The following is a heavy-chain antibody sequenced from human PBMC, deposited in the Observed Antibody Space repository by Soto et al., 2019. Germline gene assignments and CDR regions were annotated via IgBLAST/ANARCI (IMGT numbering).Heavy chain of an antibody. Sequence: GSLRLSCAASGFTFSSYAMSWVRQAPGKGLEWVSAISGSGGSTYYADSVKGRFTISRDNSKNTLYLQMNSLRAEDTAVYYCAKDTDYYDSSGYYRYYGMDVWGQGTTVTVSS. CDR1: GFTFSSYA. V-gene: IGHV3-23*01. CDR3: AKDTDYYDSSGYYRYYGMDV. D-gene: IGHD3-22*01. J-gene: IGHJ6*02. CDR2: ISGSGGST.